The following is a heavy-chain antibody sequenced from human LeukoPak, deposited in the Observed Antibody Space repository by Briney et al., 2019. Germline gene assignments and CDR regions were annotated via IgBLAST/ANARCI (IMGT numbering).Heavy chain of an antibody. Sequence: ASVKVSCKASGYTFTSYDINWVRQATGQGLEGMGWMNPNSGNTGYAQKFQGRVTMTRDTSISTAYMELSRLRSDDTAVYYCARWLQWNDAFDIWGQGTMVTVSS. D-gene: IGHD5-24*01. CDR3: ARWLQWNDAFDI. CDR1: GYTFTSYD. J-gene: IGHJ3*02. V-gene: IGHV1-8*01. CDR2: MNPNSGNT.